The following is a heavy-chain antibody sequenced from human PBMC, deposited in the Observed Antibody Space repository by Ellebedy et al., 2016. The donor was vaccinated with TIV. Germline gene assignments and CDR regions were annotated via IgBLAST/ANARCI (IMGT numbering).Heavy chain of an antibody. J-gene: IGHJ4*02. CDR2: IHYTGGA. V-gene: IGHV4-39*02. D-gene: IGHD1-14*01. CDR3: ATESLITYTFVS. Sequence: MPSETLSLTCTVSGGSISSSNSYWAWIRQPPGKGLEWIGSIHYTGGAYYNPSLKRRVSMSVDTSKNHFSLQLRSVTAADTAVYYFATESLITYTFVSWGQGPLVTVSS. CDR1: GGSISSSNSY.